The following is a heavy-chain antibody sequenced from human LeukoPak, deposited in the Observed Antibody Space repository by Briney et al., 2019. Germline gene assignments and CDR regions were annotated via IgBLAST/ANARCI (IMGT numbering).Heavy chain of an antibody. D-gene: IGHD5-24*01. CDR2: MNPNSGNT. V-gene: IGHV1-8*02. J-gene: IGHJ4*02. CDR3: ARATPGGLHGYSFDY. Sequence: ASVKVSCKASGYTFKNYDINWVRQATGQGLEWMGWMNPNSGNTGFAQKFRDRVSMTRDTSISTAYMELTSLRSGDTAVYYCARATPGGLHGYSFDYWGQGTVVTVYS. CDR1: GYTFKNYD.